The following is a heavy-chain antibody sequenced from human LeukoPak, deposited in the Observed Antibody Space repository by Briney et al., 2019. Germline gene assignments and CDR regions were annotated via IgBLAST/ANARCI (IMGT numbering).Heavy chain of an antibody. Sequence: PSETLSLTCDVSGGSVSGGNWWTWVRQPPGKGLEWIGNIFYSGSTYYSPSLKSRVTISLDTSRNQFSLKLNSVTAADTAVYYCAKSNGYGLVDIWGQGTMVTVSS. J-gene: IGHJ3*02. CDR2: IFYSGST. D-gene: IGHD3-10*01. CDR1: GGSVSGGNW. CDR3: AKSNGYGLVDI. V-gene: IGHV4-4*02.